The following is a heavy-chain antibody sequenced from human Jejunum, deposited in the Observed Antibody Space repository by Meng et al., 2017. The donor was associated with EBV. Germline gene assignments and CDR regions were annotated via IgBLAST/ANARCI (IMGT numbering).Heavy chain of an antibody. Sequence: EQLVEVWGGVVQPGRSLRPSCAAFGFSISSYGMHWVRQAPGKGLEWVAFISSSGFNKDYSDSVKGRFTISRDTSKNTLYLQMNSLRAEDTAVYFCAKDRVATIFDSWGQGTLVTVSS. CDR1: GFSISSYG. V-gene: IGHV3-30*18. D-gene: IGHD5-12*01. CDR3: AKDRVATIFDS. CDR2: ISSSGFNK. J-gene: IGHJ4*02.